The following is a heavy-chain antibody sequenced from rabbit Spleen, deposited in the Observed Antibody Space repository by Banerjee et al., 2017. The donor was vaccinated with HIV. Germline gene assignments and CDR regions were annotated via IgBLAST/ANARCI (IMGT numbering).Heavy chain of an antibody. J-gene: IGHJ4*01. V-gene: IGHV1S45*01. D-gene: IGHD4-1*01. Sequence: QEQLEESGGGLVKPGASLTLTCTASGVSFSISSYMCWVRQAPGKGLEWIGCIDPIFGATYYASWAKGRFTISKTSSTTVTLQMTSLTATDTATYFCARSGYVGWGGDGDLTGNKLWGPGTLVTVS. CDR1: GVSFSISSY. CDR2: IDPIFGAT. CDR3: ARSGYVGWGGDGDLTGNKL.